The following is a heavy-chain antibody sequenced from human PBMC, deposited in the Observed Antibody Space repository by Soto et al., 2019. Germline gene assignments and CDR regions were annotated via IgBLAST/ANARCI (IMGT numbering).Heavy chain of an antibody. CDR2: IRYDGSNK. CDR3: ARDRARGVRGVINAFDI. D-gene: IGHD3-10*01. Sequence: QPGGSLRLSCAASGLTFSSYGMHWVRPAPGKGLEWVAVIRYDGSNKYYADSVKGRFTISRDNSKNTLYLQMNSLRAEDTAVYYCARDRARGVRGVINAFDIWGQGTMVTVSS. V-gene: IGHV3-33*01. CDR1: GLTFSSYG. J-gene: IGHJ3*02.